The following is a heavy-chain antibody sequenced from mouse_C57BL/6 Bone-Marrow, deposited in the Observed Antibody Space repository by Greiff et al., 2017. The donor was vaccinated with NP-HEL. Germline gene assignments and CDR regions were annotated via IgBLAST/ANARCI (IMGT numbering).Heavy chain of an antibody. J-gene: IGHJ3*01. V-gene: IGHV1-18*01. CDR3: ARHGYYRFAY. Sequence: EVKLQQSGPELVKPGASVKIPCKASGYTFTDYNMDWVKQSHGKSLEWIGDINPNNGGTIYNQKFKGKATLTVDKSSSTAYMELRSLTSEDTAVYYCARHGYYRFAYWGQGTLVTVSA. CDR1: GYTFTDYN. D-gene: IGHD2-3*01. CDR2: INPNNGGT.